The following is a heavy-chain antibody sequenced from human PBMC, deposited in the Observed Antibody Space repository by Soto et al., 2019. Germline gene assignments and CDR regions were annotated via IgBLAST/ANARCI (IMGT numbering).Heavy chain of an antibody. CDR3: IKYSGRPSTPAA. CDR2: IDRKTYNYAT. D-gene: IGHD1-26*01. V-gene: IGHV3-73*02. Sequence: EVQLVEAGGGLVQTGGSLKLSCAASGFTFSDIAMHWVRQASGKGLEWVGRIDRKTYNYATTYGASVKGRFTISRDDXXXXXXXXXXXXXXXXXXXXXCIKYSGRPSTPAALGQGTLVTVSS. J-gene: IGHJ5*02. CDR1: GFTFSDIA.